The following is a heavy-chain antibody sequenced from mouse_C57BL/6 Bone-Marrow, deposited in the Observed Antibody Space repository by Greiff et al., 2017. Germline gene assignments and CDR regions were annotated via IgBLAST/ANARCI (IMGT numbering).Heavy chain of an antibody. CDR1: GYTFTDYY. D-gene: IGHD2-3*01. V-gene: IGHV1-76*01. CDR3: ARESRWLLRLYYAMDY. Sequence: QVQLQQSGAELVRPGASVKLSCKASGYTFTDYYINWVKQRPGQGLEWIARLYPGSGNTYYNEKFKGKATLTAEKSSSTAYMQLSSLTSEDSAVYFCARESRWLLRLYYAMDYWGQGTSVTVSS. CDR2: LYPGSGNT. J-gene: IGHJ4*01.